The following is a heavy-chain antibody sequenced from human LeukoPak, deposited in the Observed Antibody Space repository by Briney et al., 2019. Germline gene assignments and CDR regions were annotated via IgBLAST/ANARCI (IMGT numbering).Heavy chain of an antibody. CDR2: ISSSGGST. J-gene: IGHJ4*02. CDR1: GFTFSSYT. D-gene: IGHD2-15*01. V-gene: IGHV3-23*01. Sequence: GGSLRLSCAASGFTFSSYTMSWVRQAPGKGLEWVSDISSSGGSTYYADSVKGRFTISRDNSRNTLYLQMNSLRAEDTAVYYCAKAVVVSYYDYWGQGTLVTASS. CDR3: AKAVVVSYYDY.